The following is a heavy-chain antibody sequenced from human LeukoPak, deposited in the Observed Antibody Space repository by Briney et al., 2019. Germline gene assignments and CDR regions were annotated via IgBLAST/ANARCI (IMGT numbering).Heavy chain of an antibody. CDR1: GFTFSIYG. CDR2: IRYEGSNK. D-gene: IGHD3-22*01. V-gene: IGHV3-30*02. J-gene: IGHJ5*02. Sequence: GGSLRLSCAAPGFTFSIYGMHWGRHAPGKGLEWGALIRYEGSNKYYADSVKGRFTISRDNSKNTLYLQMNSLRAEDTAVYYCAKDVRLSSGSRFDPWGQGTLVTVSS. CDR3: AKDVRLSSGSRFDP.